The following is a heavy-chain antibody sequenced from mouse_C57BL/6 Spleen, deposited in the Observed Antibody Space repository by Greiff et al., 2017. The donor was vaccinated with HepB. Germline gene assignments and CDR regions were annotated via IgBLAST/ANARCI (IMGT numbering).Heavy chain of an antibody. CDR1: GFTFSDYY. CDR2: ISNGGGST. D-gene: IGHD1-1*01. J-gene: IGHJ1*03. Sequence: EVKLVESGGGLVQPGGSLKLSCAASGFTFSDYYMYWVRQTPEKRLEWVAYISNGGGSTYYPDTVKGRFTISRDNAKNTLYLQMSRLKSEDTAMYYCARHRYYGSSLDWYFDVWGTGTTVTVSS. V-gene: IGHV5-12*01. CDR3: ARHRYYGSSLDWYFDV.